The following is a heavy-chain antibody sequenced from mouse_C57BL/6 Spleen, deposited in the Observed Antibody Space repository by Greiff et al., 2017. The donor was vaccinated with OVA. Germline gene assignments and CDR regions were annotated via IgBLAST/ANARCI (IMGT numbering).Heavy chain of an antibody. J-gene: IGHJ2*01. CDR1: GFTFSDYG. CDR2: ISSGSSTI. CDR3: ARDDYHY. Sequence: EVQGVESGGGLVKPGGSLKLSCAASGFTFSDYGLHWVRQAPEKGLEWVAYISSGSSTIYYADTVKGRVTISRDNAKNTLFLQVTSLRSEDTARYYGARDDYHYWGQGTTLTVSS. D-gene: IGHD2-4*01. V-gene: IGHV5-17*01.